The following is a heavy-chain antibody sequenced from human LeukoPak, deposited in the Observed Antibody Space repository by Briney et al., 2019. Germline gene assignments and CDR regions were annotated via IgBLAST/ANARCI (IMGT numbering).Heavy chain of an antibody. CDR3: ARELTTPGIAVAGDFDY. CDR2: INHSGST. J-gene: IGHJ4*02. D-gene: IGHD6-19*01. Sequence: PSETLSLTCAVYGGSFSGYYRSWIRQPPGKGLEWIGEINHSGSTNYNPSLKSRVTISVDTSKNQFSLKLSSVTAADTAVYYCARELTTPGIAVAGDFDYWGQGTLVTVSS. V-gene: IGHV4-34*01. CDR1: GGSFSGYY.